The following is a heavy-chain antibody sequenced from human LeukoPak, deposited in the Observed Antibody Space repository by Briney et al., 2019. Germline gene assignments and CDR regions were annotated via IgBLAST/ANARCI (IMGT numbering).Heavy chain of an antibody. D-gene: IGHD5-18*01. CDR3: ARGPLPVDTAMVTLDY. V-gene: IGHV3-30*04. CDR1: GFTFSSYA. J-gene: IGHJ4*02. CDR2: ISYDGSNK. Sequence: PGRSLRLSCAASGFTFSSYAMHWVRQAPGKGLEWVAVISYDGSNKYYADSVKGRFTISRDNSKNTLYLQMNSLRAEDTAVYYCARGPLPVDTAMVTLDYRGQGTLVTVSS.